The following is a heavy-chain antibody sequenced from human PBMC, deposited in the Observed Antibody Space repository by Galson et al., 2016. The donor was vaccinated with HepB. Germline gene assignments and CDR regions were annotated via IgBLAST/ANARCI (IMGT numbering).Heavy chain of an antibody. CDR3: ARADQPPWNAFDI. CDR2: IWYGGGNI. Sequence: SLRLSCAASGFTVSNYAMHWVRQAPGKGLEWVAVIWYGGGNIKYADSVKGRFTISRDNSKNTLFLQMNTLKADESGIYYCARADQPPWNAFDIWGKGTKVNVSP. D-gene: IGHD5-12*01. CDR1: GFTVSNYA. V-gene: IGHV3-33*01. J-gene: IGHJ3*02.